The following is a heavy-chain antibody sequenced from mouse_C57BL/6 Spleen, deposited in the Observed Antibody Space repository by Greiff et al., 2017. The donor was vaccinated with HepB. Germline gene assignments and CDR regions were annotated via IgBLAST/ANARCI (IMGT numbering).Heavy chain of an antibody. CDR3: ARSGGGTGTWFAY. CDR1: GYTFTSYW. Sequence: QVQLQQSGTELVKPGASVKLSCKASGYTFTSYWMHWVKQRPGQGLEWIGNINPSNGGTNYNEKFKSKATLTVDKSSSTAYMQLSSLTSEDSAVYYCARSGGGTGTWFAYWGQGTLVTVSA. D-gene: IGHD4-1*01. J-gene: IGHJ3*01. V-gene: IGHV1-53*01. CDR2: INPSNGGT.